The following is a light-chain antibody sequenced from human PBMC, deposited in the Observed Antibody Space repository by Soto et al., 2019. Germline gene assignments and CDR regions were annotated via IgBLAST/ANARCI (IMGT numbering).Light chain of an antibody. CDR2: WAS. CDR1: QSVLYSSNNKNY. J-gene: IGKJ2*01. V-gene: IGKV4-1*01. Sequence: DFVMTQSPDSLAVSLGERATINCKSSQSVLYSSNNKNYLAWYQQKPGQPPKLLIYWASIRESGVPDRFSGSGSGTDFTLTISSLQAEDVAVYYCQQYYSNPPMFTFGQGTKLEIK. CDR3: QQYYSNPPMFT.